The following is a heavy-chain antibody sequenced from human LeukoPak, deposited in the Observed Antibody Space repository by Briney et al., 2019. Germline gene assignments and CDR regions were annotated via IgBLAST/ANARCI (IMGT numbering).Heavy chain of an antibody. D-gene: IGHD3-22*01. Sequence: SETLSLTCTVSGGSISSYYWSWIRQPAAKGLEWIGRIYTSGSTNYNPSLKSRVTMSVDTSKNQFSLKLSSVTAADTAVYYCARAETYYYDSSGLWVMGYYFDYWGQGTLVTVSS. CDR1: GGSISSYY. CDR2: IYTSGST. V-gene: IGHV4-4*07. J-gene: IGHJ4*02. CDR3: ARAETYYYDSSGLWVMGYYFDY.